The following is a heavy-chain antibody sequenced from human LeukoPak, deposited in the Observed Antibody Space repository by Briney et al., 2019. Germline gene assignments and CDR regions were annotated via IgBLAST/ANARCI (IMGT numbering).Heavy chain of an antibody. CDR1: GGSISSGSYY. J-gene: IGHJ5*02. CDR3: ARDIAHYYDSSGYYHNWFDP. V-gene: IGHV4-61*02. D-gene: IGHD3-22*01. CDR2: IYTSGST. Sequence: SQTLSLTCTVSGGSISSGSYYWRWIRQPAGKGLEWIGRIYTSGSTNYNPSLKSRVTISVDTSKNQFSLKLSSVTAADTAVYYCARDIAHYYDSSGYYHNWFDPWGQGTLVTVSS.